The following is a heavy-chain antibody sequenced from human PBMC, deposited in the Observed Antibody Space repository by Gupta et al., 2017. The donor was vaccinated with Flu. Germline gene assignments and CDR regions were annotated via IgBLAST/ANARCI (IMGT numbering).Heavy chain of an antibody. CDR1: GGSISSTSYY. D-gene: IGHD6-19*01. V-gene: IGHV4-39*01. Sequence: QLQLQESGPGLVKPSETLSLTCSVSGGSISSTSYYWGWIRQPPGKGLEWIGSVYYSGSTNYNPSRNSRVTMSVDTSKNHVSLNLRSVTAADTAVYFCARQGIITVAGFDAFDIWGQVTMVTVS. CDR3: ARQGIITVAGFDAFDI. J-gene: IGHJ3*02. CDR2: VYYSGST.